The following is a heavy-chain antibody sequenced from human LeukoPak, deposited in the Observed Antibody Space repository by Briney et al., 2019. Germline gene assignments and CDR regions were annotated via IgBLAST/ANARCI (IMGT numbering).Heavy chain of an antibody. V-gene: IGHV1-8*03. D-gene: IGHD3-10*01. J-gene: IGHJ5*02. Sequence: ASVKVSCKASGYTFTSYYIHLVRQAPGQGLEWMGWMNPNSGNTGYAQKFQGRVTITRNTSISTAYMELSSLRSEDTAVYYCARGETGGWFDPWGQGTLVTVSS. CDR1: GYTFTSYY. CDR3: ARGETGGWFDP. CDR2: MNPNSGNT.